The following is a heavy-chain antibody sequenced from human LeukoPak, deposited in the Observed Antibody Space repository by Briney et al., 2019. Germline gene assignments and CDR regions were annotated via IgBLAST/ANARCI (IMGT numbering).Heavy chain of an antibody. J-gene: IGHJ5*02. CDR3: AREGIHCSSTSCYRSWFDP. V-gene: IGHV3-21*01. CDR1: GFTFSSYS. Sequence: GGSLRLSCAASGFTFSSYSMNWVRQAPGKGLEWVSSISSSSSYIYYADSVKGQFTISRDNAKNSLYLQMNSLRAEDTAVYYCAREGIHCSSTSCYRSWFDPWGQGTLVTVSS. D-gene: IGHD2-2*01. CDR2: ISSSSSYI.